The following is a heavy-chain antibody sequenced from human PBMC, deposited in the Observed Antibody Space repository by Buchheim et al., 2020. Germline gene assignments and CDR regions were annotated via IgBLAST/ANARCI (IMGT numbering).Heavy chain of an antibody. Sequence: QVQLQQSGPGLVKPSGTLSLTCAVSGGSISTSNWWSWVRQPPGKGLEYIGEIYHSGSTNYNPSLMSRVSMSVDKSKKQFSLNLNFVTAADTAVYYCARGPSTLYYMNVWGKGTT. V-gene: IGHV4-4*02. J-gene: IGHJ6*03. CDR3: ARGPSTLYYMNV. CDR1: GGSISTSNW. CDR2: IYHSGST.